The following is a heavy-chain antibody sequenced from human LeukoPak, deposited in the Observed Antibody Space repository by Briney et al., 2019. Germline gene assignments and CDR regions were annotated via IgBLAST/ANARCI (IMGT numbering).Heavy chain of an antibody. D-gene: IGHD3-10*01. CDR2: VHHSGST. Sequence: SETLSLTCTVSGYSISSGYYWDWIRQSPGKGLEWIGSVHHSGSTSYNPSLKTRVTISLDTSKNQFSLKLSSVTALDTAVYYCARTPLWFGELSPYYFDYWGQGTLVTVSS. CDR3: ARTPLWFGELSPYYFDY. J-gene: IGHJ4*02. CDR1: GYSISSGYY. V-gene: IGHV4-38-2*02.